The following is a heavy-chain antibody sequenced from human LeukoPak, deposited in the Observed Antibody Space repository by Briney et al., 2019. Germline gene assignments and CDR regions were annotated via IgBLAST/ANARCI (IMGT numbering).Heavy chain of an antibody. Sequence: SGTLSLTCTVSGDSINSLDLWSWVRQPPGKGLEWIGSIYYSGSTYCNPSLKSRVTISVDTSKNQFSLKLNSVTATDTAVYYCARHYGPWGQGTLVTVSS. V-gene: IGHV4-39*01. CDR2: IYYSGST. CDR3: ARHYGP. CDR1: GDSINSLDL. J-gene: IGHJ4*02. D-gene: IGHD3-10*01.